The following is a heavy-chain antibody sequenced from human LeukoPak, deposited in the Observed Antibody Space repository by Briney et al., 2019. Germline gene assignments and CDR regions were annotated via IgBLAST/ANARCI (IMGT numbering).Heavy chain of an antibody. CDR3: ARDSGTTGEVKFDP. CDR2: IYYSGST. Sequence: SETLSLTCTVSGGSISSYYWSWIRQPPGKGLEWVGDIYYSGSTNYNPSLKSRVTISVDTSKNQFSLKLSSVTAADTAVYYCARDSGTTGEVKFDPWARECWSPSPQ. CDR1: GGSISSYY. V-gene: IGHV4-59*01. D-gene: IGHD3-10*01. J-gene: IGHJ5*02.